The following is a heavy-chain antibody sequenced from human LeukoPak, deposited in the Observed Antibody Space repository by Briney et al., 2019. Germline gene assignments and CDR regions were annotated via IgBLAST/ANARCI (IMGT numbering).Heavy chain of an antibody. CDR1: GFTFSGYA. V-gene: IGHV3-23*01. J-gene: IGHJ4*02. CDR2: VGGSDGST. D-gene: IGHD6-13*01. Sequence: GGSLRLSCAAPGFTFSGYAMTWVRQAPGKGLEWVSGVGGSDGSTFYADSVKGRFTISRDNSKNTLYLQMNSLRVEDTAVYYCAKVGGGRIAAAGSHYWGQGTLVTVSS. CDR3: AKVGGGRIAAAGSHY.